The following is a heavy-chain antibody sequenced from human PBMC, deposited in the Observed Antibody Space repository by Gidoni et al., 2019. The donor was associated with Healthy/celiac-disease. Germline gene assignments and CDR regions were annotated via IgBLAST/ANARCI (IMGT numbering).Heavy chain of an antibody. D-gene: IGHD2-8*01. CDR2: INHSGST. Sequence: QVQLQQWGAGLLKPSETLSLTCAVYGGSFSGYYWSWIRQPPGKGLEWIGEINHSGSTNYNPSLKSRVTISVDTSKNQFSLKLSSVTAADTAVYYCARGSPSWGMVAGWGQGTLVTVSS. J-gene: IGHJ4*02. V-gene: IGHV4-34*01. CDR3: ARGSPSWGMVAG. CDR1: GGSFSGYY.